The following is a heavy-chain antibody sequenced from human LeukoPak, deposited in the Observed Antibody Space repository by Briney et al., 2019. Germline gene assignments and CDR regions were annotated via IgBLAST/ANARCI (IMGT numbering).Heavy chain of an antibody. Sequence: SVKVSCKASGGTFSSYAISWVRQAPGQGLEWMGRIIPILNIANYAQKFQGRVTITADKSTSTAYLELSSLRSDDTAVYYCARDGAAAGPEVQYYFDYWGQGTLVTVSS. CDR3: ARDGAAAGPEVQYYFDY. V-gene: IGHV1-69*04. CDR1: GGTFSSYA. D-gene: IGHD6-13*01. J-gene: IGHJ4*02. CDR2: IIPILNIA.